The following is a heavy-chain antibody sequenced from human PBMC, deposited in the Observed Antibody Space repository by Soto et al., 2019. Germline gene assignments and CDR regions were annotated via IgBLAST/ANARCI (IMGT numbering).Heavy chain of an antibody. CDR2: ISYDGSNK. D-gene: IGHD3-16*01. CDR3: GGGQPRGY. CDR1: GFTFSSYG. V-gene: IGHV3-30*03. J-gene: IGHJ4*02. Sequence: QVQLVESGGGVVQPGRSLRLSCAASGFTFSSYGLHWVRQAPGKGLEWVAVISYDGSNKYYAYSVKGRVTISRDNSKNTMYLQLDSLGAEGTAVYYLGGGQPRGYWGQGTVVTVSS.